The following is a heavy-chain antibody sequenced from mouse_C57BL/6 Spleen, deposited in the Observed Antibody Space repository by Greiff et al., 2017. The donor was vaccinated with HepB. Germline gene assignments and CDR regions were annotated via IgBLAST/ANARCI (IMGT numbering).Heavy chain of an antibody. V-gene: IGHV1-22*01. J-gene: IGHJ1*03. D-gene: IGHD1-1*01. CDR3: ARCGADYYGSSYVYFDV. CDR1: GYTFTDYN. Sequence: EVKLVESGPELVKPGASVKMSCKASGYTFTDYNMHWVKQSHGKSLEWIGYINPNNGGTSYNQKFKGKATLTVNKSSSTAYMELRSLTSEDSAVYYCARCGADYYGSSYVYFDVWGTGTTVTVSS. CDR2: INPNNGGT.